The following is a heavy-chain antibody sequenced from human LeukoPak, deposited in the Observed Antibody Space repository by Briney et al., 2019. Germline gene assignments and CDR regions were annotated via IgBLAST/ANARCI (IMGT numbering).Heavy chain of an antibody. CDR2: INPSGGST. D-gene: IGHD3-22*01. CDR1: GYTFTSYY. J-gene: IGHJ5*02. Sequence: ASVKVSCKASGYTFTSYYMHWVRQAPGQGLEWMGIINPSGGSTSYAQKFQGRVTMTRDTSTSTVYMELSSLRSEDTAVHYCAGDYYDSSGYQNWFDPWGQGTLVTVSS. CDR3: AGDYYDSSGYQNWFDP. V-gene: IGHV1-46*01.